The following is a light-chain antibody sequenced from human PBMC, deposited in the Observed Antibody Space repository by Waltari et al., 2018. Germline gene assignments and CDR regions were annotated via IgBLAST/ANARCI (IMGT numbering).Light chain of an antibody. CDR3: QQYNKWLTWT. CDR1: QSISRD. J-gene: IGKJ1*01. V-gene: IGKV3-15*01. CDR2: SAS. Sequence: ETVMTQSPATLSLSPGETATLFCRASQSISRDLAWYQQRPGQAPRLLFFSASTRATGIPARFSGSGSGTEFTLTISRLQSEDFAVYYCQQYNKWLTWTFGQGTKVEIK.